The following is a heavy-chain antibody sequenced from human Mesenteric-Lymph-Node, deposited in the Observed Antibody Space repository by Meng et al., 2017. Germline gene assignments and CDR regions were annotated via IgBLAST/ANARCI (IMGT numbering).Heavy chain of an antibody. Sequence: QVQLQQWGAGLSKPSAPLFLPWAVYGGAFSGYYWSWIRQPPGKGLEWIGEINHSGSTNYNPSLKSRVTISVDTSKNQFSLKLSSVTAADTAVYYCARGRGYGDYGSLYWGQGTLVTVSS. CDR3: ARGRGYGDYGSLY. CDR1: GGAFSGYY. CDR2: INHSGST. V-gene: IGHV4-34*01. J-gene: IGHJ4*02. D-gene: IGHD4-17*01.